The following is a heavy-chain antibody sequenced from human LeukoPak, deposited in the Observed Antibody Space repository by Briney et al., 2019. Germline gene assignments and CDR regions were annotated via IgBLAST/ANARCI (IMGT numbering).Heavy chain of an antibody. CDR2: IKQDESEK. D-gene: IGHD4-23*01. Sequence: GGSLRLSCAASGFTFSSCAMTWVRQAPGKGLEWVANIKQDESEKYYVDSVKGRFTFSRDNAKNSFYLQMNSLRGEDTAVYYCARIGGVWYFDLWGRGTLVTVSS. V-gene: IGHV3-7*01. CDR3: ARIGGVWYFDL. J-gene: IGHJ2*01. CDR1: GFTFSSCA.